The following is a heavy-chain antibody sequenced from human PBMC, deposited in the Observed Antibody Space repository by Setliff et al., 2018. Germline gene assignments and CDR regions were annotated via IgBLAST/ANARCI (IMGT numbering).Heavy chain of an antibody. CDR1: GGSISSGGYY. D-gene: IGHD5-18*01. CDR2: IYYSGNT. CDR3: ARVPRFTDTRNAFDI. V-gene: IGHV4-31*03. Sequence: PSETLSLTCTVSGGSISSGGYYWSWIRQHPGKGLEWIGYIYYSGNTYYNPSLKSRVTISVDTSKNRFSLKLSSVTAADTAVYYCARVPRFTDTRNAFDIWGQGTMVTVS. J-gene: IGHJ3*02.